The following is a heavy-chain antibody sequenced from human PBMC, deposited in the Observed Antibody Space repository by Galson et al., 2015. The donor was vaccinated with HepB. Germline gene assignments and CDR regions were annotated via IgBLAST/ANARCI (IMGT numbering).Heavy chain of an antibody. J-gene: IGHJ4*02. CDR1: GFTFSNYA. CDR3: ASLRGAIVVVPADLSFDY. D-gene: IGHD2-2*01. Sequence: SLRLSCAASGFTFSNYAMNWVRQAPGKGLEWVSSISGSGGSTYYGDSLKGRFTISRDNSRNTLYLQMNSLRAEDTAVYDCASLRGAIVVVPADLSFDYWGQGTLVTVSS. CDR2: ISGSGGST. V-gene: IGHV3-23*01.